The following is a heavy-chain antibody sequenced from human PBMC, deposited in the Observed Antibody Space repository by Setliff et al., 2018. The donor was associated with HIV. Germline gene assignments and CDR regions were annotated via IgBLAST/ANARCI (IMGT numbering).Heavy chain of an antibody. V-gene: IGHV1-18*01. CDR3: ATYHYYDSSAYYIDLYYLDY. CDR2: ISAYNGNT. CDR1: GYTFTSYG. D-gene: IGHD3-22*01. J-gene: IGHJ4*02. Sequence: ASVKVSCKASGYTFTSYGISWVRQAPGQGLEWMGWISAYNGNTNYAQKLQGRVTMTTDTSTNTVYMELSSLRSDDTAVYYCATYHYYDSSAYYIDLYYLDYWGQGTLVTVSS.